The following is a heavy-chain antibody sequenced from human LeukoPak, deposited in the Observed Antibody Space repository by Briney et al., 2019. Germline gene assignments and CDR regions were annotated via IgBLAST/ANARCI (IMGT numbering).Heavy chain of an antibody. D-gene: IGHD7-27*01. V-gene: IGHV4-39*01. CDR3: SRRLTGGKDYYYYYYMDV. J-gene: IGHJ6*03. Sequence: SETLSLTCTVSGGSISSSSYYWGWIRQPPGKGLEWIGSIYYSGSTYYNPSLKSRVTISVDTSKNQFSLKLSSVTASDTAVYDCSRRLTGGKDYYYYYYMDVWGKGTTVTVSS. CDR1: GGSISSSSYY. CDR2: IYYSGST.